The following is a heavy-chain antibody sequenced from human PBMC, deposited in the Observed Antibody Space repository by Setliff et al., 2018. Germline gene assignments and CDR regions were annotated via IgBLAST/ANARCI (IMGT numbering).Heavy chain of an antibody. CDR2: VFSGDSDT. CDR1: GYRFTTYW. V-gene: IGHV5-51*01. CDR3: ARAPQYSNFWYALSWFDP. D-gene: IGHD3-3*01. J-gene: IGHJ5*02. Sequence: PGESLKISCKGSGYRFTTYWIGWVRQMPGKGLEWMGIVFSGDSDTRYSPSFQGQVTMSADKSINTAYLQWNSLKASDTAMYYCARAPQYSNFWYALSWFDPWGQGTLVTVSS.